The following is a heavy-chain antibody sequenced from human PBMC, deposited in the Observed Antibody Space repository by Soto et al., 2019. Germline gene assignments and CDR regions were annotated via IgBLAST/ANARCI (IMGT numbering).Heavy chain of an antibody. V-gene: IGHV1-46*01. Sequence: ASVKVSCKASGYTFTSYYMHWVRQAPGQGLEWMGMINPSVGSTSYAQKFQGRVTITTDTSTSTVYMELSSLRSEDTAVYYCARSYCSSTSCYHELLPVTKEFDPWGQGTLVTVSS. CDR3: ARSYCSSTSCYHELLPVTKEFDP. CDR1: GYTFTSYY. CDR2: INPSVGST. D-gene: IGHD2-2*01. J-gene: IGHJ5*02.